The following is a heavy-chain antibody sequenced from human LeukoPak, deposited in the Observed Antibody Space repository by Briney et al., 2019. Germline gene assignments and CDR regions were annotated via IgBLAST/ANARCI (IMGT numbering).Heavy chain of an antibody. V-gene: IGHV3-11*04. J-gene: IGHJ3*02. D-gene: IGHD1-26*01. CDR3: ARATATYSVNPGALDI. CDR1: GFSFSDYY. CDR2: VSSSGSTK. Sequence: KPGGSLRLSCAASGFSFSDYYMTWIRQAPGKGLEWVSYVSSSGSTKKYADSVKGRFTISRDNAEKSLYLQMDSLRVEDTAIYYCARATATYSVNPGALDIWGQGTMVIVSS.